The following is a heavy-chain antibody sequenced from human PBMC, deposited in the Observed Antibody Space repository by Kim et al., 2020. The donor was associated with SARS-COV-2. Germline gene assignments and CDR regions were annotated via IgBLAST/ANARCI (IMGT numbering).Heavy chain of an antibody. Sequence: SETLSLTCTVSGGSISSYYRSWIRQPPGKGLEWIGYIYYSGSTNYNPSLKSRVTISVDTSKNQFSLKLSSVTAADTAVYYCARGMVRGVIGYWGQGTLVTVSS. D-gene: IGHD3-10*01. CDR2: IYYSGST. CDR3: ARGMVRGVIGY. J-gene: IGHJ4*02. CDR1: GGSISSYY. V-gene: IGHV4-59*13.